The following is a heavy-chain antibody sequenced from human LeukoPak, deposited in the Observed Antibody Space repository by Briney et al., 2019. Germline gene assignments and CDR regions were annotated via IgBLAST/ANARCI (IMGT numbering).Heavy chain of an antibody. D-gene: IGHD6-13*01. CDR1: GGSISSSSYY. CDR2: IYYSGST. CDR3: ARVRWAADYAFDI. J-gene: IGHJ3*02. V-gene: IGHV4-39*07. Sequence: SETLSLTCTVSGGSISSSSYYWGWIRQPPGKGLEWIGSIYYSGSTYYNPSLKSRVTISVDTSKNQFSLKLSSVTAADTAVYYCARVRWAADYAFDIWGQGTMVTVSS.